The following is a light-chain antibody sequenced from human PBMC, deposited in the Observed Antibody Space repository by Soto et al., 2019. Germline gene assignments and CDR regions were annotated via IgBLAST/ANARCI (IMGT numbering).Light chain of an antibody. V-gene: IGKV1-6*01. Sequence: IQVTQSPPSMAASVGDRVTITCRASQDIGNWMTWYQQKPGKAPKLLIYAASSLQSGVPSRFSGSGSGTDFTLTISSLQPEDFATYYCLQDYNYPWTFGQGTKVDIK. CDR2: AAS. CDR1: QDIGNW. J-gene: IGKJ1*01. CDR3: LQDYNYPWT.